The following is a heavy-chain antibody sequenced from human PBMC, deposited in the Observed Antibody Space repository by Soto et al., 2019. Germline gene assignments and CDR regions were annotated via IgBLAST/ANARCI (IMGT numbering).Heavy chain of an antibody. Sequence: QVQLVESGGGVVQPGRSLRLSCAASGFTFSSYAMHWVRQAPGKGLEWVAVISTDGRDKYHADSVKGRFTISRDNSKNTLFLQMHSLRPEDTAVYYCAKDHDLAAAGYYFDYWGQGTLVTVSS. J-gene: IGHJ4*02. CDR3: AKDHDLAAAGYYFDY. V-gene: IGHV3-30*01. CDR1: GFTFSSYA. CDR2: ISTDGRDK. D-gene: IGHD6-13*01.